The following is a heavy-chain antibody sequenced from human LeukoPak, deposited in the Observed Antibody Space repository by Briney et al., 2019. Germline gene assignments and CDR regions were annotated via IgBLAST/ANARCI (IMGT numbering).Heavy chain of an antibody. J-gene: IGHJ4*02. D-gene: IGHD6-19*01. Sequence: SETLSLTCAVPSGSISSSNWWSWVRQPPGKGLEWIGEIYHSGSTNYNPSLKSRVTISADKSKNQFSLKLSSVTAADTAVYYCAVVGQWLIDYWGQGALVTVSS. V-gene: IGHV4-4*02. CDR3: AVVGQWLIDY. CDR2: IYHSGST. CDR1: SGSISSSNW.